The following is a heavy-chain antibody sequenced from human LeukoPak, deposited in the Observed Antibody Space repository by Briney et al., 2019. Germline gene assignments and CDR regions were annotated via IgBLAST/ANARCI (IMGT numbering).Heavy chain of an antibody. CDR2: IKEDTSQK. Sequence: GGSLRLSCAASGFTLSDHYMDWVRQGPGKGLEWVAHIKEDTSQKYYVGSVEGRFTISRDNARNSLYLQMNSLRGEDTAVYFCARQVSREGHFDYWGQGALVTVSS. V-gene: IGHV3-7*01. CDR3: ARQVSREGHFDY. D-gene: IGHD1-26*01. J-gene: IGHJ4*02. CDR1: GFTLSDHY.